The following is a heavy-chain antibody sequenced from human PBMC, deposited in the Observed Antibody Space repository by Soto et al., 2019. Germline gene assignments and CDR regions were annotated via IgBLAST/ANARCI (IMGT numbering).Heavy chain of an antibody. V-gene: IGHV3-7*01. J-gene: IGHJ6*02. D-gene: IGHD2-2*01. CDR2: IKQDGSEK. Sequence: GGSLRLSCAASGFTFSSYWMSWVRQAPGKGLEWVANIKQDGSEKYYVDSVKGRFTISRXNAKNSLYRQMNSLRAEDTAVYYCARDPPRVPAATPGDYYYGMDVWGQGTTVNVSS. CDR3: ARDPPRVPAATPGDYYYGMDV. CDR1: GFTFSSYW.